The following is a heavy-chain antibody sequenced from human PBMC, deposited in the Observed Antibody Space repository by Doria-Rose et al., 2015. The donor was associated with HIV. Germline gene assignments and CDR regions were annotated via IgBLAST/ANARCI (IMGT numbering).Heavy chain of an antibody. V-gene: IGHV3-48*03. D-gene: IGHD6-6*01. Sequence: SGGGLVQPGGSLRLSCAASGFTFSSYEMNWVRQASGKGLEWVSYISSSDSTIYYADSVEGRFTISRDNAKNSLYLQMNSLRAEDTAVYYCARDAQYSSSSGFDYWGQGTLVPVST. CDR2: ISSSDSTI. CDR1: GFTFSSYE. J-gene: IGHJ4*02. CDR3: ARDAQYSSSSGFDY.